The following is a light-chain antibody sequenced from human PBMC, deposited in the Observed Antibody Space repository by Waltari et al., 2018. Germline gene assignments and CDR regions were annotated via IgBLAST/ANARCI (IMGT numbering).Light chain of an antibody. J-gene: IGLJ3*02. CDR2: KDN. Sequence: SYELTQPPSVSVSPGQTARITCSGDALAKKYGRWFQQKPGQAPVLVIYKDNERPSGIPKRFSGSSSGSTVTLTISGAQVEDEADYYCYSAADNNQWVFGGGTKLTVL. V-gene: IGLV3-27*01. CDR1: ALAKKY. CDR3: YSAADNNQWV.